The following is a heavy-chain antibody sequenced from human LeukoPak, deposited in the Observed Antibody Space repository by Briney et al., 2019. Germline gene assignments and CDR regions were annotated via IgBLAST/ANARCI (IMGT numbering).Heavy chain of an antibody. CDR3: ARGGRIVVVPAAILDWFDP. V-gene: IGHV1-69*05. J-gene: IGHJ5*02. CDR2: IIPIFGTA. Sequence: GASVKVSCKASGGTFSSYAISWVRQAPGQGLEWMGGIIPIFGTANYAQKFQGRVTITTDESTSTAYMELSSLRSEDTAVYYCARGGRIVVVPAAILDWFDPWGQGTLVTVSS. D-gene: IGHD2-2*02. CDR1: GGTFSSYA.